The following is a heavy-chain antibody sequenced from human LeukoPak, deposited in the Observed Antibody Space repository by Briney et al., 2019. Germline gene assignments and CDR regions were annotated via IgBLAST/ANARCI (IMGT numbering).Heavy chain of an antibody. Sequence: GGSLRLSCAASGFNIGAYAMYWVRHRPGKSLEWVSLISGDSDNRYSAASVKGRFTVSRDNSKNSLYLQMNSLTTEDTALYYCAIAYESGSFYRAFAYWGQGALVTVSS. CDR3: AIAYESGSFYRAFAY. V-gene: IGHV3-43*02. D-gene: IGHD3-10*01. CDR1: GFNIGAYA. J-gene: IGHJ4*02. CDR2: ISGDSDNR.